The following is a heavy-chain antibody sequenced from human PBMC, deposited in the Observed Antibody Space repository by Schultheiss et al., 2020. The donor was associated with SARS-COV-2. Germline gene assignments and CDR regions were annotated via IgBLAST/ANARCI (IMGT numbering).Heavy chain of an antibody. V-gene: IGHV4-59*12. CDR3: ARSGDSSVDY. CDR2: IYYSGST. D-gene: IGHD6-19*01. Sequence: SETLSLTCTVSGGSISSYYWSWIRQPPGKGLEWIGYIYYSGSTNYNPSLKSRVTISVDTSKNQFSLKVSSVTAADTAVYYCARSGDSSVDYWGQGTLVIVSS. J-gene: IGHJ4*02. CDR1: GGSISSYY.